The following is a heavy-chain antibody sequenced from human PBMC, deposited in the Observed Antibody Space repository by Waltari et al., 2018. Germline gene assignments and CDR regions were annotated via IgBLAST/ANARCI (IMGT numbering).Heavy chain of an antibody. D-gene: IGHD5-12*01. J-gene: IGHJ5*02. CDR3: ARGRDVYAGFDYNWFDP. V-gene: IGHV1-8*01. CDR1: GSPFTTYA. Sequence: QVQLLQSGAEVKKPGASVQVSCQASGSPFTTYAINWVRQPSGQGLEWMVWMNPNTGDTGFAQMFQGRVTMTRDTSFNTAYMELSTLTSEDTALYYCARGRDVYAGFDYNWFDPWGPGTLVTVSS. CDR2: MNPNTGDT.